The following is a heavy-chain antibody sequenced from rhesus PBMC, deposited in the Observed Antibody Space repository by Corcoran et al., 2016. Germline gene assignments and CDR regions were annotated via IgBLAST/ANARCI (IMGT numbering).Heavy chain of an antibody. D-gene: IGHD3-3*01. V-gene: IGHV4-65*01. J-gene: IGHJ4*01. CDR1: GGSVSSSHW. CDR2: ISGSSGST. Sequence: QVPLQESGPGLVKPSETLSLPCAVSGGSVSSSHWWSWIRPPPGQGLEGRGYISGSSGSTYYNPSLKSGVTMSTDTSKNQFSLKLSSVTAADTAVYYCARFTRGGLAPIWGQGGLVTGSS. CDR3: ARFTRGGLAPI.